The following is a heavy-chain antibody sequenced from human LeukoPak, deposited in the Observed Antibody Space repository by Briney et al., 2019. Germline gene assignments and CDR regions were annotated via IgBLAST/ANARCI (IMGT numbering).Heavy chain of an antibody. D-gene: IGHD6-13*01. CDR3: ARVGIAAAGTYLDY. CDR2: IIPIFGTA. CDR1: GGTFSSYA. J-gene: IGHJ4*02. Sequence: AASVKVSCKASGGTFSSYAISWVRQAPGQGLEWMGGIIPIFGTANYAQKFQGRVTITADESTSTAYMELSSLRSEDTAAYYCARVGIAAAGTYLDYWGQGALVTVSS. V-gene: IGHV1-69*13.